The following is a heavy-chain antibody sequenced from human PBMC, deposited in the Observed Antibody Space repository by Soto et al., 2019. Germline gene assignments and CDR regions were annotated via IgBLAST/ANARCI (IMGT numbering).Heavy chain of an antibody. Sequence: ASVKVSCKASGYTFTGYYMPWVRQAPGQGREWMGWINPNSGGTNYAQQFQGRVTMTRDTSISTAYMELSRLRSDDTAVYYCARDEDFYFDYWGQGTLVTVSS. CDR1: GYTFTGYY. V-gene: IGHV1-2*02. CDR2: INPNSGGT. CDR3: ARDEDFYFDY. J-gene: IGHJ4*02.